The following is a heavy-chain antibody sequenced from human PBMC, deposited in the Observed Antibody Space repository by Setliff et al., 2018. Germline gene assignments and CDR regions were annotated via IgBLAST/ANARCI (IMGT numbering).Heavy chain of an antibody. V-gene: IGHV1-3*01. D-gene: IGHD6-6*01. CDR2: ISGFTGFT. CDR1: GYTFTNYA. CDR3: LRDRPYSNSPEYSFDV. J-gene: IGHJ3*01. Sequence: GASVKVSCKASGYTFTNYAMHWVRQAPGQRLEWLGWISGFTGFTQYSQKFKGRVAVTIDKSTSTAYMDLTSLRSDDTAVYYCLRDRPYSNSPEYSFDVWGQGTTVTVSS.